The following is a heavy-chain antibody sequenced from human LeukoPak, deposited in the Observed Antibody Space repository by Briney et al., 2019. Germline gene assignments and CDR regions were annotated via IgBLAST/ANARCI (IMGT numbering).Heavy chain of an antibody. D-gene: IGHD3-22*01. CDR2: IRYDGSNK. CDR3: AKDLYYYDSSAFDY. V-gene: IGHV3-30*02. Sequence: GRSLRLSCALSGFTLSSFGMDWVRQAPGKGRGWVGFIRYDGSNKYYADSVKGPFTISRDNSKNTLYLQMNSLRAEDTAVYYCAKDLYYYDSSAFDYWGQGTLVTVSS. CDR1: GFTLSSFG. J-gene: IGHJ4*02.